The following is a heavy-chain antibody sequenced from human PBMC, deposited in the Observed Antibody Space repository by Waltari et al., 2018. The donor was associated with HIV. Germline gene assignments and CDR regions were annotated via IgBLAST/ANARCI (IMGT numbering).Heavy chain of an antibody. Sequence: LVKPSETLSLTCGVSGYSINRGYYWGWIRQPPGKGLEWIGTIHHSGSYYYNPSLQSRVTISVDTSNNRFSLKLRSVTAADTAVYYCARNTYYERSGYDYWGQGNLVTVSS. CDR3: ARNTYYERSGYDY. V-gene: IGHV4-38-2*01. D-gene: IGHD3-22*01. CDR1: GYSINRGYY. CDR2: IHHSGSY. J-gene: IGHJ4*02.